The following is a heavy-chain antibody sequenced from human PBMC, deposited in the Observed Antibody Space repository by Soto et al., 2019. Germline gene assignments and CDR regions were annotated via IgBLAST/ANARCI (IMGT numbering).Heavy chain of an antibody. J-gene: IGHJ4*02. D-gene: IGHD3-10*01. Sequence: QVQLQQWGAGLLKPSETLSLTCAVYGGSFSGYYWSWIRQPPGKGLEWIGEINHSGSTNYNPSLKSRVTISVDTSKNQFSLKLSSVTAADTAVYYCPRRVMVRRRIDYWGQGTLVTVSS. CDR2: INHSGST. CDR3: PRRVMVRRRIDY. V-gene: IGHV4-34*01. CDR1: GGSFSGYY.